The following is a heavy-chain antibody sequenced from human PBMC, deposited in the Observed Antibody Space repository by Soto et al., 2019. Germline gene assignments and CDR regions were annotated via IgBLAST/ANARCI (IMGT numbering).Heavy chain of an antibody. Sequence: SVKVSCKASGGTFSSYAISWVRQAPGQGLEWMGGIIPIFGTANYAQKFQGRVTITADESTSTAYMELSSLRSEDTAVYYCASVLELHYYYGMDVWGKGTTVTVSS. CDR1: GGTFSSYA. J-gene: IGHJ6*04. CDR3: ASVLELHYYYGMDV. V-gene: IGHV1-69*13. D-gene: IGHD1-7*01. CDR2: IIPIFGTA.